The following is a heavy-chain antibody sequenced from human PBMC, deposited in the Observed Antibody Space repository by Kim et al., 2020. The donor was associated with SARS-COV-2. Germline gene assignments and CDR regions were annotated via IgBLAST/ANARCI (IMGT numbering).Heavy chain of an antibody. D-gene: IGHD3-22*01. CDR2: INHSGST. CDR1: GGSFSGYY. V-gene: IGHV4-34*01. CDR3: ARVCGYGPPLYYYGMDV. J-gene: IGHJ6*01. Sequence: SETLSLTCAVYGGSFSGYYWSWIRQPPGKGLEWIGEINHSGSTNYNPSLKSRVTISVDTSKNQFSLKLSSVTAADTAVYYCARVCGYGPPLYYYGMDVWG.